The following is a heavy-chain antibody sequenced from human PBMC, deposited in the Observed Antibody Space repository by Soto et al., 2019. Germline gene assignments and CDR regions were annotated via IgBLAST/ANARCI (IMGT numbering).Heavy chain of an antibody. CDR3: ARDHKGGYYYYGMDV. V-gene: IGHV3-48*03. CDR2: ISSSGSTI. CDR1: GFTFSSYE. J-gene: IGHJ6*02. Sequence: PAGSLRLSCAASGFTFSSYEMNWVRQAPGKGLEWVSYISSSGSTIYYAASVKGRFTIPRDNAKNSLYLQMNSLRAEDTAVYYCARDHKGGYYYYGMDVWGQGTTVTVSS.